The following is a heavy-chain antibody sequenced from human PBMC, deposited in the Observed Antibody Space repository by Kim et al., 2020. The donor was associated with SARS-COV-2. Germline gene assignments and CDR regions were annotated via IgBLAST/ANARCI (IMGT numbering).Heavy chain of an antibody. Sequence: GGSLRLSCAASGFTFSSYSMNWVRQAPGKGLEWVSSISSSSSYIHYADSVKGRFTISRDNAKNSLSLQMNSLRAEDTAVYYCARDRMGSGGYYYYGMDVCGQGTPVTVSS. V-gene: IGHV3-21*01. CDR1: GFTFSSYS. J-gene: IGHJ6*02. CDR2: ISSSSSYI. CDR3: ARDRMGSGGYYYYGMDV. D-gene: IGHD1-26*01.